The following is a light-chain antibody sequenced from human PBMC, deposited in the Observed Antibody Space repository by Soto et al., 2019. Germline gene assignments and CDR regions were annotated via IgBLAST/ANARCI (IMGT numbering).Light chain of an antibody. CDR3: QQYNSYPWT. Sequence: DIQMTQSPSTLSASVGDRVTITCRASQSISSWLAWYQQKPGKAPKLLIYDASSLESGVPSRFSGSGSGTECTLTISSLQPDDFATYNCQQYNSYPWTCGQGNKVEIK. V-gene: IGKV1-5*01. J-gene: IGKJ1*01. CDR2: DAS. CDR1: QSISSW.